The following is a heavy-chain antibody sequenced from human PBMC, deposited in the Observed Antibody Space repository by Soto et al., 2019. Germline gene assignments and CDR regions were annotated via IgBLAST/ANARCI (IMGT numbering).Heavy chain of an antibody. CDR3: ARDDCTSANCYAYNWFDP. Sequence: ASVKVSCKASGYTFSRYGISWVRQAPGQGLEWMGWISTYNGNTNYAQRFQGRVTLTRDTSTDTVSLELSGLRSDDTAVYYCARDDCTSANCYAYNWFDPSGQGTPVTV. V-gene: IGHV1-18*04. CDR1: GYTFSRYG. D-gene: IGHD2-2*01. CDR2: ISTYNGNT. J-gene: IGHJ5*02.